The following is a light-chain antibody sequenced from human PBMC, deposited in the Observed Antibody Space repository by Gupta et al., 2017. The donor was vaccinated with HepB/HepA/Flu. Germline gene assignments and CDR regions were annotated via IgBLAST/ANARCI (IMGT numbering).Light chain of an antibody. CDR3: QDRNNSLFI. CDR2: GAS. V-gene: IGKV1-39*01. Sequence: VQMTQSPPSLSASVGDRITITCRASQYIANYLNWYQQKPGNAPRLLVSGASTVKSGVPSRFSGSGSGTDFTLTINGRQSEDFAIYYCQDRNNSLFIFGGGTKVDI. J-gene: IGKJ4*01. CDR1: QYIANY.